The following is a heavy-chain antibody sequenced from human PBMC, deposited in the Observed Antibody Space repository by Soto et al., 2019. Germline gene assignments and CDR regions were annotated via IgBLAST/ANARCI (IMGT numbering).Heavy chain of an antibody. CDR3: ARSGRFLQLLFYLHX. J-gene: IGHJ4*02. D-gene: IGHD3-3*01. CDR2: IYYSGST. Sequence: KPADTLSLTFTVSGDSIDNYYWSWIRQSPGKGLEWIGDIYYSGSTTYNPSLKSRVTISVDRAKNQFSLRLRSVTAADTAVYYCARSGRFLQLLFYLHXWGQGALVPVSX. V-gene: IGHV4-59*01. CDR1: GDSIDNYY.